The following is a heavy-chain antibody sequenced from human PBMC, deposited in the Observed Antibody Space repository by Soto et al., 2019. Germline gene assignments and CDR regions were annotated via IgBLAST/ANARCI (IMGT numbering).Heavy chain of an antibody. CDR2: ISGSGGST. CDR1: GFTFSSYA. D-gene: IGHD2-8*02. CDR3: AKRGAVVYGGYYYYYMDV. J-gene: IGHJ6*03. V-gene: IGHV3-23*01. Sequence: GGSLRLSCAASGFTFSSYAMSWVRQAPGKGLEWVSAISGSGGSTYYADSVKGRFTISRDNSKNTLYLQMNSLRAEDTAVYYCAKRGAVVYGGYYYYYMDVWGKGTTVTVSS.